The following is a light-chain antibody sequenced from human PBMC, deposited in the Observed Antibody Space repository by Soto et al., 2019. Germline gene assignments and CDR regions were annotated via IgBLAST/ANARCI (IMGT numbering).Light chain of an antibody. V-gene: IGKV3-20*01. CDR1: QSVSSSY. Sequence: EIVLPQSPGTLSFSPGERATLACRGSQSVSSSYLAWYQQKPGQAPRLLIYGASSRATGIPDRFSGSGSGTDFTLTISRLEPEDFAVYYCQQYGSSPETFGQGTRLEIK. CDR3: QQYGSSPET. J-gene: IGKJ5*01. CDR2: GAS.